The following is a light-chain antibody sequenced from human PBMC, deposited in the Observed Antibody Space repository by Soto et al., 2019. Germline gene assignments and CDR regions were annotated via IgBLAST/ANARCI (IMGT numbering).Light chain of an antibody. CDR3: QQGESFPLT. V-gene: IGKV1-12*01. CDR1: QGIGSW. Sequence: DIQMTQSPSFVSAFVGDRVTITCRTSQGIGSWLAWYQQKPGKAPNLLIYAASTLQSGVQSRFSGSRSGTDFTLTISSLQPEDFANYYCQQGESFPLTFGGGTKVEMK. CDR2: AAS. J-gene: IGKJ4*01.